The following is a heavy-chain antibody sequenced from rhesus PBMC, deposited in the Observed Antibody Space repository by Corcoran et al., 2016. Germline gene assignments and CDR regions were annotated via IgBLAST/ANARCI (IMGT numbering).Heavy chain of an antibody. Sequence: EVQLVESGGGLVQSGGSLRLSCAASGFNFRIYGMHWVRQAPGKGLEGVAVISSDGSKKDDADSVKDRFTISRDNSKNILYLQINNLKLEDTAVYYGTTFGYWGQGVLVTVSS. CDR1: GFNFRIYG. J-gene: IGHJ4*01. CDR3: TTFGY. CDR2: ISSDGSKK. D-gene: IGHD1-1*01. V-gene: IGHV3-54*02.